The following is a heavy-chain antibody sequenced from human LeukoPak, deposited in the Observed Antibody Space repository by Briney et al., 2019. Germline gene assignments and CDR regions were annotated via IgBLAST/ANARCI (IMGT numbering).Heavy chain of an antibody. J-gene: IGHJ4*02. CDR1: EFTFSPYS. V-gene: IGHV3-30*01. D-gene: IGHD6-6*01. CDR3: ARSHVAARPDYFDY. Sequence: TGGSLRLSCAVSEFTFSPYSMHWVRQAPGKGLQWVAVISYDGTITDYADSVRGRFTISRDNSMDTIYLQMNSLRAEDTAVYYCARSHVAARPDYFDYWGQGTLVTVSS. CDR2: ISYDGTIT.